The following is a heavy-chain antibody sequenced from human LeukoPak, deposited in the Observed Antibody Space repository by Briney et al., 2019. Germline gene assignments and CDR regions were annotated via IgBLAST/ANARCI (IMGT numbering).Heavy chain of an antibody. CDR3: ARVFWEAVAIDY. CDR2: IKPDGSKK. J-gene: IGHJ4*02. Sequence: GGSLRLSCAASGFSFSTTWMNWVRQAPGEGLEWVANIKPDGSKKYYVDSVKGRFTISRDNSKNTLYLQANSLRAEDTAVYYCARVFWEAVAIDYWGQGTLVTVSS. D-gene: IGHD6-19*01. V-gene: IGHV3-7*01. CDR1: GFSFSTTW.